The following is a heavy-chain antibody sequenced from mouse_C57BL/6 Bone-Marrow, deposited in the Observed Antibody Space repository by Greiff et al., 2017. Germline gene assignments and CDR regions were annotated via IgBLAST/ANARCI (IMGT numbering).Heavy chain of an antibody. CDR2: IDPENGDT. CDR3: TYWEGDY. D-gene: IGHD4-1*01. J-gene: IGHJ2*01. CDR1: GFNIKDDY. Sequence: EVQLQQSGAELVRPGASVKLSCTASGFNIKDDYMHWVRQRPEQGLEWIGWIDPENGDTAYASKFQGKATITADTSSNTAYLQLSSLTSEDTAVYYCTYWEGDYWGQGTTLTVSS. V-gene: IGHV14-4*01.